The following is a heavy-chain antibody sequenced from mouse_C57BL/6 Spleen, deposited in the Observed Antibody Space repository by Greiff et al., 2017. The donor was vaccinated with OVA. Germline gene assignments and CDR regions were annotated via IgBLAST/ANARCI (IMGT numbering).Heavy chain of an antibody. D-gene: IGHD1-1*01. CDR2: IYPRSGNT. V-gene: IGHV1-81*01. CDR1: GYTFTSYG. CDR3: ARNEGRDITTVVATRAMDY. Sequence: QVQLKQSGAELARPGASVKLSCKASGYTFTSYGISWVKQRTGQGLEWIGEIYPRSGNTYYNEKFKGKATLTADKSSSTAYMELRSLTSEDSAVYFCARNEGRDITTVVATRAMDYWGQGTSVTVSS. J-gene: IGHJ4*01.